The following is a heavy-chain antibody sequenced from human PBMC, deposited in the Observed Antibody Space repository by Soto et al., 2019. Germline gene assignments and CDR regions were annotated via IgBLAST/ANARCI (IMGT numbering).Heavy chain of an antibody. Sequence: GGSLRLSCAASGFTFSSYAMSWVRQAPGKGLEWVSAISGSGGSTYYADSVKGRFTISRDNSKNTLYLQMNSLRAEDTAVYYCAKTRYYDYIWGSYRYEDYFDYWGQGTLVTVSS. D-gene: IGHD3-16*02. CDR2: ISGSGGST. CDR3: AKTRYYDYIWGSYRYEDYFDY. CDR1: GFTFSSYA. J-gene: IGHJ4*02. V-gene: IGHV3-23*01.